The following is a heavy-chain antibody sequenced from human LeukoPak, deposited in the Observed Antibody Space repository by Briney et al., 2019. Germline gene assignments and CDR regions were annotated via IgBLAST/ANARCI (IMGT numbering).Heavy chain of an antibody. CDR3: ATGDYGAFDI. CDR1: GFTFSSYG. CDR2: ISSSSSYI. J-gene: IGHJ3*02. D-gene: IGHD4-17*01. V-gene: IGHV3-21*01. Sequence: GGSLRLSCAASGFTFSSYGMNWVRQAPGKGLEWVSSISSSSSYIYYADSVKGRFTISRDNAKNSLYLQMNSLRAENTAVYYCATGDYGAFDIWGQGTMVTVSS.